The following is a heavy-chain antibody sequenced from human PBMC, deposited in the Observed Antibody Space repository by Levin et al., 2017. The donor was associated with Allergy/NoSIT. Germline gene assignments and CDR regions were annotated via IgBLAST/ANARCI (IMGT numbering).Heavy chain of an antibody. Sequence: SGPTLVKPTETLTLTCTVSGFSLSNARMGVSWIRQPPGKALEWLAHIFSNDEKSYSTSLKSRLTISKDTSKSQVVLTMTNMDPVDTATYYCARMEGDGYNWEFYYGMDVWGQGTTVTVSS. CDR1: GFSLSNARMG. CDR2: IFSNDEK. CDR3: ARMEGDGYNWEFYYGMDV. D-gene: IGHD5-24*01. V-gene: IGHV2-26*01. J-gene: IGHJ6*02.